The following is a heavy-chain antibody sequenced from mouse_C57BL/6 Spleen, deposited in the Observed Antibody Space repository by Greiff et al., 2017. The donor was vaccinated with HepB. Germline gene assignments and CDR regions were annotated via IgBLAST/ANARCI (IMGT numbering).Heavy chain of an antibody. CDR1: GFTFSDYG. D-gene: IGHD2-4*01. J-gene: IGHJ4*01. V-gene: IGHV5-17*01. Sequence: EVKLMESGGGLVKPGGSLKLSCAASGFTFSDYGMHWVRQAPEKGLEWVAYISSGSSTIYYADTVKGRFTISRDNAKNTLFLQMTSLRSEDTAMYYCARGLRALYYAMDYWGQGTSVTVSS. CDR2: ISSGSSTI. CDR3: ARGLRALYYAMDY.